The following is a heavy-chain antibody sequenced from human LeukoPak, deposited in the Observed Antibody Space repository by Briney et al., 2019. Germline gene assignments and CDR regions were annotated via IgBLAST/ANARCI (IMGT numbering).Heavy chain of an antibody. CDR3: ARGRGVVHFDY. D-gene: IGHD3-10*01. J-gene: IGHJ4*02. Sequence: PSETLSLTCAVYGGSFSGYYWSWIRQPPGKGLEWIGEINHSGSTNYNPSLKSRVTISVDTSKNQFSLKLSSVTAADTAVYYCARGRGVVHFDYWGQGTLVTVSS. CDR1: GGSFSGYY. V-gene: IGHV4-34*01. CDR2: INHSGST.